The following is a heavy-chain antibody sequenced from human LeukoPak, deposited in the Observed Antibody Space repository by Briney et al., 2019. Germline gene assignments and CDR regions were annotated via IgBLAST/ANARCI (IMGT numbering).Heavy chain of an antibody. J-gene: IGHJ5*02. CDR1: GGSFSSLC. CDR2: IHYSGST. Sequence: KPSETLSPTCPCSGGSFSSLCLGWVRPPPGKWIEWDGSIHYSGSTNYNPSLKSRVTISVDTSKNQFSLKLSSVTAADTAVYFCARDGSRYCSSATCYIGIDPWGQGTLVTVSS. CDR3: ARDGSRYCSSATCYIGIDP. D-gene: IGHD2-2*02. V-gene: IGHV4-59*01.